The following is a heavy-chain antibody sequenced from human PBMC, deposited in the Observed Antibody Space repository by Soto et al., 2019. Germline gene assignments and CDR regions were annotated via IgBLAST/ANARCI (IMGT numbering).Heavy chain of an antibody. J-gene: IGHJ3*02. Sequence: SQTLSLTCAISGDSVSSNSAAWNWIRQSPSRGLEWLGRTYYRSKWYNDYAVSVKSRITINPDTSKNQLSLQLNSVTPEDTAVYYCASTRYSGYDRTDAFDIWGQGTMVTVSS. D-gene: IGHD5-12*01. CDR1: GDSVSSNSAA. CDR3: ASTRYSGYDRTDAFDI. CDR2: TYYRSKWYN. V-gene: IGHV6-1*01.